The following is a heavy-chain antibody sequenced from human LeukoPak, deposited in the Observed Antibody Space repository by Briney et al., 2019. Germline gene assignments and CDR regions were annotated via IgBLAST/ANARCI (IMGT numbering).Heavy chain of an antibody. D-gene: IGHD5-24*01. CDR2: IYSGGST. J-gene: IGHJ6*03. CDR3: ARDRRDSTIEPPFHYYYYMGV. V-gene: IGHV3-53*01. CDR1: GFTVSSNY. Sequence: GGSLRLSCAASGFTVSSNYMSWVRQAPGKGLEWVSVIYSGGSTYYADSVKGRFTISRDNSKNTLYLQMNSLRAEDTAVYYCARDRRDSTIEPPFHYYYYMGVWGKGTTVTVSS.